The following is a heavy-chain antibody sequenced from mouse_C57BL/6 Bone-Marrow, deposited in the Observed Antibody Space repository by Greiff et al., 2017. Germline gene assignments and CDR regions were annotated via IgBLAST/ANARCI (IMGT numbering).Heavy chain of an antibody. CDR3: ARGLHQWCFDV. J-gene: IGHJ1*03. Sequence: DVKLVESGGGLVKPGGSLKLSCAASGFTFSDYGMHWVRQAPEKGLEWVAYISSGSSTIYYAETVKGRFTISRANATNTLFLQMTSLRSEDTAMYYCARGLHQWCFDVWGTGTTVTVSA. CDR2: ISSGSSTI. V-gene: IGHV5-17*01. D-gene: IGHD2-2*01. CDR1: GFTFSDYG.